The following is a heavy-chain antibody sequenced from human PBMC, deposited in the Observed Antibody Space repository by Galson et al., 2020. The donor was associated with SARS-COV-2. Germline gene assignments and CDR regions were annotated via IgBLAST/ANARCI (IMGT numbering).Heavy chain of an antibody. D-gene: IGHD3-3*01. CDR2: MYFSGSA. J-gene: IGHJ4*02. CDR1: GGSISSYSHY. CDR3: ARRNDDSSLYYLDY. Sequence: SETLSLTCTVSGGSISSYSHYWAWIRQPTGKGLEWIGSMYFSGSAYYNPSLRSRVTISVETSKNQFSLRLSSVTAADTAMYYCARRNDDSSLYYLDYWGQGTRVTVSS. V-gene: IGHV4-39*01.